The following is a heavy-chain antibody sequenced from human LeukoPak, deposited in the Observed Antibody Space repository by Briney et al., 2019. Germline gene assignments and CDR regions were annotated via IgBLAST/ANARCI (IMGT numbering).Heavy chain of an antibody. D-gene: IGHD3-9*01. J-gene: IGHJ4*02. CDR1: GFIFSSYS. Sequence: GGSLRLSRAASGFIFSSYSMNWVRQAPGKGLEWVSYVSSSSSTMYYADSVKGRFTISRDNAKNSLYLQMNSLRAEDTAVYYCARDKLERYFDSWGQGTLVTVSS. V-gene: IGHV3-48*01. CDR2: VSSSSSTM. CDR3: ARDKLERYFDS.